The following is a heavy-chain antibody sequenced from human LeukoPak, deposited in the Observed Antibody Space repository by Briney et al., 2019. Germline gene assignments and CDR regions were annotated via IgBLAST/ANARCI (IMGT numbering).Heavy chain of an antibody. CDR3: ASRLRYFDWFVPYYFDY. J-gene: IGHJ4*02. V-gene: IGHV3-23*01. CDR2: ISGSGGST. CDR1: GFTFSSYA. Sequence: GGSLRLSCAASGFTFSSYAMSWVRQAPGKGLEWVSAISGSGGSTYYADSVKGRFTISRDNSKNPLYLQMNSLRAEDTAVYYCASRLRYFDWFVPYYFDYWGQGTLVTVSS. D-gene: IGHD3-9*01.